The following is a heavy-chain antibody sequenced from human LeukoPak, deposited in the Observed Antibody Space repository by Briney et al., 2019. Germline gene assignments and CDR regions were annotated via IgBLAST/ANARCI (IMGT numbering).Heavy chain of an antibody. CDR1: GLTFSSYW. Sequence: SGGSLRLSCAASGLTFSSYWMSWVRQAPGKGLEWVANIKQDGSEKYYVDSVKGRFTISRDNAKNSLYLQMNSLRAEDTAVYYCARVGYCSSTSCYAYGMDVWGQGTTVTVSS. V-gene: IGHV3-7*03. D-gene: IGHD2-2*01. CDR2: IKQDGSEK. J-gene: IGHJ6*02. CDR3: ARVGYCSSTSCYAYGMDV.